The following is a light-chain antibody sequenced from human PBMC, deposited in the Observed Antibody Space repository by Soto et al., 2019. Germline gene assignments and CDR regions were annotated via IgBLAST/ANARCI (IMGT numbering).Light chain of an antibody. CDR1: QPISNA. CDR3: QQYNNWPWT. V-gene: IGKV3-15*01. CDR2: GAS. J-gene: IGKJ1*01. Sequence: MVITHSPSTLSVSHVHRATPSCRASQPISNALAWYQHKPGQAPRLLIHGASTRATVIPAGFSGSGSGTEFTLTISSLQSEDFAVYYCQQYNNWPWTFGQGTKVDI.